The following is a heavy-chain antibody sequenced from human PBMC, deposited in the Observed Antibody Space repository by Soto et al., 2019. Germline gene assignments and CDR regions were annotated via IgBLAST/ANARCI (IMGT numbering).Heavy chain of an antibody. CDR3: ARKGAAASYAHYYMDV. V-gene: IGHV4-30-4*02. CDR1: GGSISSGDYY. D-gene: IGHD6-13*01. Sequence: SETLSLTCTVSGGSISSGDYYWSWIRQPPGKGLEWIGYIYYSGNTYYNPSLESRVTISVDTSRNRFSLNLTSATAADTAVYYCARKGAAASYAHYYMDVWGRGTAVTVSS. CDR2: IYYSGNT. J-gene: IGHJ6*03.